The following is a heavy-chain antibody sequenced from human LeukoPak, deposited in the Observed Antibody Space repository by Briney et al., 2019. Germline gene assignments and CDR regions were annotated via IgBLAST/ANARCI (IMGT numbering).Heavy chain of an antibody. D-gene: IGHD3-3*01. J-gene: IGHJ4*02. Sequence: TSETLSLTCTVSGGSISSSSYYWGWIRQPPGKGLEWIGSIYYSGSTYYNPSLKSRVTISVDTSKNQFSLKLSSVTAADTAVYYCARITIFGVVIHDWSQGTLVTVSS. CDR3: ARITIFGVVIHD. CDR1: GGSISSSSYY. V-gene: IGHV4-39*01. CDR2: IYYSGST.